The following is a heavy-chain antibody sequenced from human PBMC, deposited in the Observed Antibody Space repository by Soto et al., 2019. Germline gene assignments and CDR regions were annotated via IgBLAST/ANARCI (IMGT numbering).Heavy chain of an antibody. CDR2: MNPNSGNT. J-gene: IGHJ6*03. V-gene: IGHV1-8*01. CDR1: GYTFTSYD. D-gene: IGHD3-16*01. Sequence: QVQLVQSGAEVKKPGASVKVSCKASGYTFTSYDINWVRQATGQGLEWMGWMNPNSGNTGYAQKFQGRVTMTRNTSISTADMELSCLRSEDTAVYYCARSRASKGGIYYYYMDVWGKGTTVTVSS. CDR3: ARSRASKGGIYYYYMDV.